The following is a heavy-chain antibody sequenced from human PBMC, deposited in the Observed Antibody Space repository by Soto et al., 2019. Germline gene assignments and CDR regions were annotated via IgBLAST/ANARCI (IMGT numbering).Heavy chain of an antibody. V-gene: IGHV1-46*01. D-gene: IGHD2-21*01. CDR1: GYTFTSYY. CDR2: INPSGGST. Sequence: ASVKVSCKASGYTFTSYYMHWVRQAPGQGLEWMGIINPSGGSTSYAQKFQGRVTMTRDTSTSTVYMELSSLRSEDTAVYYCARAGVTYGDSYSFDYWGQGTLVTVSS. CDR3: ARAGVTYGDSYSFDY. J-gene: IGHJ4*02.